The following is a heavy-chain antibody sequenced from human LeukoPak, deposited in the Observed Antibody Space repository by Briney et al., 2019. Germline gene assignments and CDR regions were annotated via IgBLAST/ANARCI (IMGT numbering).Heavy chain of an antibody. CDR1: GYTFTGYY. V-gene: IGHV1-2*02. CDR3: ARDRTTVTTGYYGMDV. CDR2: INPNTGVK. D-gene: IGHD4-17*01. Sequence: ASVKVSCKASGYTFTGYYMHWVRQAPGQGLEWMGWINPNTGVKNYAQTFQGRVTLTRDTSIITAYMELTRLRSDDTAMYYCARDRTTVTTGYYGMDVWGQGTTLTVSS. J-gene: IGHJ6*02.